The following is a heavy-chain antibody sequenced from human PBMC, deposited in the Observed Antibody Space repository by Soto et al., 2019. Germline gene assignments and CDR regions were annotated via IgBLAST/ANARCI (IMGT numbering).Heavy chain of an antibody. CDR1: GGTFSSYA. D-gene: IGHD5-12*01. CDR2: IIPIFGTA. Sequence: QVQLVQSGAEVKKPGSSVKVSCKASGGTFSSYAISWVRQAPGQGLEWMGGIIPIFGTANYAQKFQGRVTIXXDXSXXTAYMELSSLRSEDTAVYYCARELTGYRPINWFDPWGQGTLVTVSS. V-gene: IGHV1-69*12. J-gene: IGHJ5*02. CDR3: ARELTGYRPINWFDP.